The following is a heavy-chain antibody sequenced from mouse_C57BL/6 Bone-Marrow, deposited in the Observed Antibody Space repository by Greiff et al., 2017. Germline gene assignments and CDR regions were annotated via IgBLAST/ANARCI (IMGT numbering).Heavy chain of an antibody. CDR1: GYTFTSYG. J-gene: IGHJ2*01. CDR3: ARRDYYGSRGNY. CDR2: IYPRSGNT. D-gene: IGHD1-1*01. Sequence: VQLQHSFSYLSMPGSSVKLSCKASGYTFTSYGISWVKQRPGQGLEWIGEIYPRSGNTYYNEKFKGKATLTADKSSSTAYMELRSLTSEDSAVYFCARRDYYGSRGNYWGQGTTLTVSS. V-gene: IGHV1-81*01.